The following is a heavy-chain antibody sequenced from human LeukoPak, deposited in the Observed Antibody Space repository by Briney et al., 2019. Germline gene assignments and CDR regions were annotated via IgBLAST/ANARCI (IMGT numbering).Heavy chain of an antibody. CDR3: ARGLEQQLAPFDY. Sequence: GGSLRLSCAASGFTFSSYSMNWVRQAPGKGLEWVSSISSSSSYIYYADSVKGRFTISRDNAKNSLYLQMNSLRAEDTAVYYCARGLEQQLAPFDYWGQGTRVTVSS. CDR1: GFTFSSYS. CDR2: ISSSSSYI. V-gene: IGHV3-21*01. D-gene: IGHD6-13*01. J-gene: IGHJ4*02.